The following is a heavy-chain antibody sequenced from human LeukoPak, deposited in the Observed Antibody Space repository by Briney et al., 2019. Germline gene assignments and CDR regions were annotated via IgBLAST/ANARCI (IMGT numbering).Heavy chain of an antibody. Sequence: SETLSLTCTVSGGSISSGGYYWSWIRQHPGKGLEWIGYIYYSGSTYYNPSLKSRVTISVDTSKNQFSLKLSSVTAADTAVHYCARGYGGNPIDYWGQGTLVTVSS. J-gene: IGHJ4*02. CDR2: IYYSGST. CDR1: GGSISSGGYY. CDR3: ARGYGGNPIDY. V-gene: IGHV4-31*03. D-gene: IGHD4-23*01.